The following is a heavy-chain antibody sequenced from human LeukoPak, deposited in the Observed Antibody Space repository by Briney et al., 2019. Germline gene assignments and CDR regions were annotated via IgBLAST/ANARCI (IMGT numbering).Heavy chain of an antibody. D-gene: IGHD2-2*01. V-gene: IGHV3-74*01. CDR3: AREGVVPAARTHDFDY. CDR2: INSDGSST. CDR1: GFTFSSYW. J-gene: IGHJ4*02. Sequence: GGSLRLSCAASGFTFSSYWMHWVRHAPGKGLVWVSRINSDGSSTSYADSVKGRFTISRDNAKNTLYLQMNSLRAEDTAVYYCAREGVVPAARTHDFDYWGQGTLVTVSS.